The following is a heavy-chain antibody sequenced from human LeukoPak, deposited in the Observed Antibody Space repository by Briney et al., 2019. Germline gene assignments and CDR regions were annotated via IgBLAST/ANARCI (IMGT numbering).Heavy chain of an antibody. J-gene: IGHJ3*02. CDR3: ARGLLVPDAFDI. V-gene: IGHV1-18*01. CDR1: GYIFTDYG. D-gene: IGHD3-10*01. Sequence: GASVKVSCKASGYIFTDYGISWVRQAPGQGLEWMGWISAFNGNTNYAQKLQGRVTITTDESTSTAYMELSSLRSEDTAVYYCARGLLVPDAFDIWGQGTMVTVSS. CDR2: ISAFNGNT.